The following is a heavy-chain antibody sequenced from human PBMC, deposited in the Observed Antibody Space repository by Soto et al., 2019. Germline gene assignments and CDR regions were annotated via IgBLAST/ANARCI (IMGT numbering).Heavy chain of an antibody. D-gene: IGHD3-22*01. J-gene: IGHJ5*02. CDR3: ARDRITTIGPFGP. Sequence: SETLSLTCTVSGGPISSYYWSWLRQPAGEGLEWIGRIYGSGSTNYNPSLKSRVTMSLDTSKNQFSLRLTSVTAADTAVYYCARDRITTIGPFGPWGQGTLVTVSS. CDR1: GGPISSYY. CDR2: IYGSGST. V-gene: IGHV4-4*07.